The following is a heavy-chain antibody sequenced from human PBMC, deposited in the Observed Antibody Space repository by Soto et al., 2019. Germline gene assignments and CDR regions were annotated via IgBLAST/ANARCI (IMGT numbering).Heavy chain of an antibody. V-gene: IGHV2-5*02. CDR3: GHRGAYASGRYRSWVDP. CDR1: GFSLTDYAVG. D-gene: IGHD3-10*01. CDR2: IYWDDDK. J-gene: IGHJ5*02. Sequence: QITLNESGPTLVTPTQTLTLTCTFSGFSLTDYAVGVGWFRQSPGKALEWLAIIYWDDDKHQRPTLESRRTITQNTDKNPVGPTRTNREPSDTPPYYRGHRGAYASGRYRSWVDPWGQGNMGTVSS.